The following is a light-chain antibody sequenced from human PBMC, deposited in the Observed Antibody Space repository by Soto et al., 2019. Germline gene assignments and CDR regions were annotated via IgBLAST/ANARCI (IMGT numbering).Light chain of an antibody. V-gene: IGLV2-11*01. CDR1: SSDVGGYDY. CDR2: DVS. J-gene: IGLJ2*01. Sequence: QSALTQPRSVSGSPGQSVTISCTGTSSDVGGYDYVSWYQQHPGKAPKLMIYDVSKRPSGVPDRFSGSKSGNTASLTIFGLQAEDEADYYCCSYAGSSTPVVFGGGTKVTVL. CDR3: CSYAGSSTPVV.